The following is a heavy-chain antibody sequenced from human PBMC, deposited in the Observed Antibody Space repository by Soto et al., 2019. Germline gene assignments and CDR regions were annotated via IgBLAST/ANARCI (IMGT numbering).Heavy chain of an antibody. J-gene: IGHJ6*02. CDR1: GFTFRTYT. CDR3: ARDRGYDAHDYYYHAMDV. Sequence: PGGSLRLSCVASGFTFRTYTMNWVRQAPGKGLEWVSGIRGFSPYTFYAESVKGRFTISRDNAKNSLYLQMNSLGVEDTAVYYFARDRGYDAHDYYYHAMDVWGQGTTVTVAS. CDR2: IRGFSPYT. D-gene: IGHD2-15*01. V-gene: IGHV3-21*01.